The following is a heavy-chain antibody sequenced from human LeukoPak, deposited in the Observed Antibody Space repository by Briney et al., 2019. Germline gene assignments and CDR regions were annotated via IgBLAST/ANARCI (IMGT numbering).Heavy chain of an antibody. CDR2: ISAYNGNT. CDR1: GYTFTSYG. D-gene: IGHD6-19*01. V-gene: IGHV1-18*01. Sequence: ASVKVSCKASGYTFTSYGISWVRQAPGQGLEWMGWISAYNGNTNYAQKLQGRVTMTTDTSTSTAYMELRSLRSDDTAVYYCVRDRAAVAGTWMGAWFDPWGQGTLVTVSS. J-gene: IGHJ5*02. CDR3: VRDRAAVAGTWMGAWFDP.